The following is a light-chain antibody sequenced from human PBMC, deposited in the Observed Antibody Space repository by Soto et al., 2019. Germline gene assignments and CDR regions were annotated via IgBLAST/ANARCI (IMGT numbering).Light chain of an antibody. V-gene: IGKV1-5*01. CDR1: QSISNW. CDR3: QQYNSYS. Sequence: IKMTQSPSTLPASVGDRVTITFRASQSISNWLACYQQKPGTAPKVLIYHASNLQSGVPSRFSGSGSGTEFTLTISSLQPDDFATYYCQQYNSYSFGQGTKVDIK. J-gene: IGKJ1*01. CDR2: HAS.